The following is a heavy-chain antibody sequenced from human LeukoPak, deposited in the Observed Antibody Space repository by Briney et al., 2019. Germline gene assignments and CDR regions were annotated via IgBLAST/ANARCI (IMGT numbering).Heavy chain of an antibody. V-gene: IGHV3-74*01. CDR1: GFTFSSYW. CDR2: INSDGSST. Sequence: PGGSLRLSCAASGFTFSSYWMHWVRQAPGKGLVWVSRINSDGSSTSYADSVKGRFTISRDNAKNTLYLQMNSLRAEDTAVYYCAKWIWFGDPEQNDYWGQGILVTVSS. CDR3: AKWIWFGDPEQNDY. D-gene: IGHD3-10*01. J-gene: IGHJ4*02.